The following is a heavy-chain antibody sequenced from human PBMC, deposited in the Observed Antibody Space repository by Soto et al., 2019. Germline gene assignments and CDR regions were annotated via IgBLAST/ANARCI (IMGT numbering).Heavy chain of an antibody. J-gene: IGHJ3*02. D-gene: IGHD2-2*01. CDR2: IYYSGST. V-gene: IGHV4-31*03. CDR3: ARTDIVVVPAAVGSRAFDI. CDR1: GGSISSGGYY. Sequence: QVQLQESGPGLVKPSQTLSLTCTVSGGSISSGGYYWSWIRQHPGKGLEWIGYIYYSGSTYYNPSLKGRVTISVDTSKNQFSLKLSSVTAADTAVYYCARTDIVVVPAAVGSRAFDIWGQGTMVTVSS.